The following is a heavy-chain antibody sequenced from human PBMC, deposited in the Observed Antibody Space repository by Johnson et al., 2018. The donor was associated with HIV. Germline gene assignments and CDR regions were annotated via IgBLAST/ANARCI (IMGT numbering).Heavy chain of an antibody. Sequence: VQLVESGGGLVQPGGSLRLSCAASGFTFSSYDMHWVRQATGKGLEWVSAIGTAGDTYYPGSVKGRFTISRENAKNSLYLQMNSLRAEDTAVYYCARGRVAAGGMRGGGFDIWGQGTMVTVSS. CDR2: IGTAGDT. V-gene: IGHV3-13*01. CDR3: ARGRVAAGGMRGGGFDI. D-gene: IGHD6-13*01. CDR1: GFTFSSYD. J-gene: IGHJ3*02.